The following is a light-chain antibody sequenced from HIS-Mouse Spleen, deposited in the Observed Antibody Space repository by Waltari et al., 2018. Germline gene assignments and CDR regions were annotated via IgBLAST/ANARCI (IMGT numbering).Light chain of an antibody. CDR2: WAS. CDR3: QQYYSTPYT. J-gene: IGKJ2*01. V-gene: IGKV4-1*01. Sequence: DIVMIQSPDSLAVSLGERATINCKSSQSVLYSSNNKNYLAWYQQKPGQPPKLLIYWASTRESGVPDRFSGSGSGTDFTLTISSLQAEDVAVYYGQQYYSTPYTFGQGTKLEIK. CDR1: QSVLYSSNNKNY.